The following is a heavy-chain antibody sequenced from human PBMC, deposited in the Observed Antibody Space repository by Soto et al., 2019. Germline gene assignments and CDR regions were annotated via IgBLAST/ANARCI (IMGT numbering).Heavy chain of an antibody. V-gene: IGHV1-18*04. CDR2: ISVYNGNT. D-gene: IGHD2-2*02. Sequence: QVQLVQSGDEVMQPGASVKVSCKASGYTFTNYGISWVRQAPGQGLEWMGWISVYNGNTKYAQKCQGRVTLTTDTSTSTAYMELRSLRFDDTAVYYCARDPGSSTSCFTCDYYGMDVWGQGTTVTVSS. CDR1: GYTFTNYG. J-gene: IGHJ6*02. CDR3: ARDPGSSTSCFTCDYYGMDV.